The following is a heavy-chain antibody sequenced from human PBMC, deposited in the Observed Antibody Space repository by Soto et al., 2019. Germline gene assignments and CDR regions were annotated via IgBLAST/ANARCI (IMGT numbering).Heavy chain of an antibody. D-gene: IGHD6-19*01. CDR3: ARPRSSGWYLDAFAF. Sequence: QVQLVQSGAEVKKPGASVKVSCQASDYTFTSYGISWVRQAPGQGLEWMGWNNTYNGDTNYAQKRQGRVTRTTDTSASTAYMELRRLRSDDTAVYYCARPRSSGWYLDAFAFWGQGTMVTVSS. CDR2: NNTYNGDT. CDR1: DYTFTSYG. J-gene: IGHJ3*01. V-gene: IGHV1-18*04.